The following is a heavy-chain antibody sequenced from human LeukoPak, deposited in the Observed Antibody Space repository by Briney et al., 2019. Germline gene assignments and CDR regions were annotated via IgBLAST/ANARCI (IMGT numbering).Heavy chain of an antibody. CDR1: AFTFTTYA. J-gene: IGHJ3*02. V-gene: IGHV3-64D*06. CDR2: ISNNGGST. Sequence: PGGSLRLSCSASAFTFTTYAMHWVRQAPGKGLEYVSGISNNGGSTYYADTVKVRFTISRDNSKNTLYIQKSSLRPEDTAVFYCVKDHGWGAFHIWGQGTMVTVSS. D-gene: IGHD6-19*01. CDR3: VKDHGWGAFHI.